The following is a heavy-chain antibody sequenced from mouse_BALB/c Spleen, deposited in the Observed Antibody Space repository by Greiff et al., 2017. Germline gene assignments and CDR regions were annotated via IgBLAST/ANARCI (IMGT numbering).Heavy chain of an antibody. CDR2: ISSGGSYT. V-gene: IGHV5-9-4*01. CDR1: GFTFSSYA. J-gene: IGHJ3*01. CDR3: ARDDYDGFAY. D-gene: IGHD2-4*01. Sequence: VQLQQSGGGLVQPGGSLKLSCAASGFTFSSYAMSWVRQSPEKRLEWVAEISSGGSYTYYPDTVTGRFTLSRDNAKNTLYLEMSSLRSEDTAMYYCARDDYDGFAYWGQGTLVTVSA.